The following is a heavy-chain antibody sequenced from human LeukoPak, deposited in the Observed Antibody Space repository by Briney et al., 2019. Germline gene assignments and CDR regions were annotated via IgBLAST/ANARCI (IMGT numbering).Heavy chain of an antibody. CDR1: GGSISSSSYY. CDR3: ARHVPGSYSEGGFDY. J-gene: IGHJ4*02. Sequence: SETLSLTCTVSGGSISSSSYYWGWIRQPPGKGLEWIGSIYYSGSTYYNPSLKSRVTISVDTSKNQFSLKLSSVTAADTAVYYCARHVPGSYSEGGFDYWGQETLVTVSS. CDR2: IYYSGST. D-gene: IGHD3-10*01. V-gene: IGHV4-39*01.